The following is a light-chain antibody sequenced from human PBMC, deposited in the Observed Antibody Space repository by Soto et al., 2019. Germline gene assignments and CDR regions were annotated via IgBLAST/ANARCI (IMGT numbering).Light chain of an antibody. V-gene: IGLV2-14*01. J-gene: IGLJ3*02. CDR3: SSYTSSSTRV. Sequence: QSALTQPASVSGSPGQSITISCTGTSSDVGGYNYVSWYQQHPGKAPKLMIYEVSNRPSGFSNRFSGSKSGNTASLTISGLQAEYEADYYCSSYTSSSTRVFGGRTKLTVL. CDR2: EVS. CDR1: SSDVGGYNY.